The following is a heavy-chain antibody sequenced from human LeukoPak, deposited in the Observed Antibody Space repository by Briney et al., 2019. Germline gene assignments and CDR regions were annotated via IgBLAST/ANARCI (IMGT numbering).Heavy chain of an antibody. J-gene: IGHJ5*02. CDR1: GASISSYY. Sequence: PSETLSLTCTVSGASISSYYWSWIRQPPGKGLEWIAYIYANRSTNYNPSLKSRVTISVDTSKNQFSLKQTSVTAADTAVYYCARLATVTTFDPWGQGTLVTVSS. D-gene: IGHD4-11*01. CDR3: ARLATVTTFDP. CDR2: IYANRST. V-gene: IGHV4-4*08.